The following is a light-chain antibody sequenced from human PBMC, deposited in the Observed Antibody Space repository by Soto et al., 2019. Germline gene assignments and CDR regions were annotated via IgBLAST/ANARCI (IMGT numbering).Light chain of an antibody. CDR1: ESVTSNQ. CDR2: GAC. J-gene: IGKJ2*01. V-gene: IGKV3-20*01. Sequence: EIVLTQSPGTLSLSPGERATLSCRASESVTSNQLAWYQQKPGQAPRLLIYGACIRASGIPDRFSGSGSGTDFTLTISALEPEDFAVYYCQRYGTSRGTFGQGTKLEIK. CDR3: QRYGTSRGT.